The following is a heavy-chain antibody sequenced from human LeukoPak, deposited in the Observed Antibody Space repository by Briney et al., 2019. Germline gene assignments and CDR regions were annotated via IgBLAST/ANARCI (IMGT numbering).Heavy chain of an antibody. Sequence: SETLSLTCTVSGGSISSSSYYWGWIRQPPGKGLEWIGNIYYSGSTYYNPSLKSRVTISVDTSKNQISLKLRSVTAADTAVYHCARTVYYDSGGYVLDYWGQGTLVTVSS. J-gene: IGHJ4*02. CDR1: GGSISSSSYY. CDR3: ARTVYYDSGGYVLDY. V-gene: IGHV4-39*01. D-gene: IGHD3-22*01. CDR2: IYYSGST.